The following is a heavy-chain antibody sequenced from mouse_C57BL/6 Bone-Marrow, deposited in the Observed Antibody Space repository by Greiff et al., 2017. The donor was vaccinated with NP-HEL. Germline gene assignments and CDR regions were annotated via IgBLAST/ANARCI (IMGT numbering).Heavy chain of an antibody. D-gene: IGHD1-1*01. CDR1: GFTFSDYY. CDR2: INYDGSST. V-gene: IGHV5-16*01. CDR3: ARNGLNYYAMDY. Sequence: EVMLVESEGGLVQPGSSMKLSCTASGFTFSDYYMAWVRQVPEKGLEWVANINYDGSSTYYLDSLKSRFIISRDNAKNILYLQMSSLKSEDTATYYCARNGLNYYAMDYWGQGTSVTVSS. J-gene: IGHJ4*01.